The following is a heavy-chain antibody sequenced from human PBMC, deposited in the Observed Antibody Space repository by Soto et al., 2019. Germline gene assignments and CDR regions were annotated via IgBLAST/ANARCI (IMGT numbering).Heavy chain of an antibody. J-gene: IGHJ6*02. D-gene: IGHD5-12*01. V-gene: IGHV3-33*01. Sequence: QVQLVESGGGVVQPGRSLRLSCAASGFTFSSYGMLWVRQAPGKGLEWVALVWYDGGNKYYADSVKGRFTISRDNSKNTLYLQMNSLRDADTAVYYCVRAAGYSGNDYVYYYGMDVWGQGTTVTVSS. CDR2: VWYDGGNK. CDR1: GFTFSSYG. CDR3: VRAAGYSGNDYVYYYGMDV.